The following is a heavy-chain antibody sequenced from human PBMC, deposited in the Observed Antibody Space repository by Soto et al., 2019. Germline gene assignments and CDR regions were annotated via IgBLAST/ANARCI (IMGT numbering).Heavy chain of an antibody. D-gene: IGHD6-19*01. CDR2: ISGSGGST. CDR1: GFTFSSYA. Sequence: GGSLRLSCAASGFTFSSYAMSWVRQAPGKGLEWVSAISGSGGSTYYADSVKGRFTISRDNSKNTLYLQMNSLRAEDTAVYYCAKVTSYGLVLGYFDYWGQGTLVTVSS. CDR3: AKVTSYGLVLGYFDY. V-gene: IGHV3-23*01. J-gene: IGHJ4*02.